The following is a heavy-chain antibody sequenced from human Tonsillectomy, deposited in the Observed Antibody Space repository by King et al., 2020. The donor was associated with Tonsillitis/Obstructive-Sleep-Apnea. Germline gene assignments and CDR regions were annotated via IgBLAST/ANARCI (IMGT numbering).Heavy chain of an antibody. V-gene: IGHV4-59*01. D-gene: IGHD3-3*01. Sequence: VQLQESGPGLVKPSETLSLTCTVSGGSISSYYWSWIRQPPGKGLEWIGYIYYSGSTNYNPSLKSRVTISVDTSKNQFSLKLSSVTAADTAVYYCARAPGGYDFWRGYGFTYWGQGTLVTVSS. CDR3: ARAPGGYDFWRGYGFTY. CDR2: IYYSGST. J-gene: IGHJ4*02. CDR1: GGSISSYY.